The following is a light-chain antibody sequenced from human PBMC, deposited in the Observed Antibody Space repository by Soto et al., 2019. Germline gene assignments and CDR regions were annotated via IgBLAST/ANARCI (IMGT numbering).Light chain of an antibody. J-gene: IGKJ1*01. CDR2: GAS. V-gene: IGKV3-20*01. Sequence: IVMTHSPAPLSVSPGERATLSCRASQSVSNNLAWYQQKPGQAPRLLIYGASSRATGIPERFSGSGSGTDFTLTISRLEPEDFAVYYCQQYGNSWTFGQGTKVDIK. CDR1: QSVSNN. CDR3: QQYGNSWT.